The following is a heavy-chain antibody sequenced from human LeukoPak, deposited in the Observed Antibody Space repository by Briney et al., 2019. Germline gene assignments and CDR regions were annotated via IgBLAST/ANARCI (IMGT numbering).Heavy chain of an antibody. CDR1: GGSISSFY. Sequence: PSETLSLTCTVSGGSISSFYWSWIRQPPGKGLEWIGYIYYSGITNYNPSLKSRVTISVDTSKNQFSLNLSSVTAADTAVYYCATDNSYGSGSYYTWGQGTLVTVSS. V-gene: IGHV4-59*01. D-gene: IGHD3-10*01. CDR2: IYYSGIT. J-gene: IGHJ4*02. CDR3: ATDNSYGSGSYYT.